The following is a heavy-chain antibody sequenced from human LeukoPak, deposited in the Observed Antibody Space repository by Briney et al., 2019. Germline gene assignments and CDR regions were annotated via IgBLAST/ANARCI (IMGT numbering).Heavy chain of an antibody. CDR1: GGSISSYY. D-gene: IGHD3-3*01. CDR2: IYYSGST. V-gene: IGHV4-59*01. Sequence: SETLSLTCTVSGGSISSYYWSWIRQPPGKGLEWIGYIYYSGSTNYNPSLKSRVTISVDTSKNQFSLKLSSVTAADTAVYYCAKVGRGYYDFWSGVFDYWGQGTLVIVSS. J-gene: IGHJ4*02. CDR3: AKVGRGYYDFWSGVFDY.